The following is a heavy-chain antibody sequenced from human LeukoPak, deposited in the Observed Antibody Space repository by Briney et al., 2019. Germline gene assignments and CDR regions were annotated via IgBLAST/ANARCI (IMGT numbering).Heavy chain of an antibody. J-gene: IGHJ6*02. CDR3: TTYDLYYYYGMDV. Sequence: PGGPLRLSCAASGFTFSNAWMSWVRQAPGKGLEWVGRIKSKTDGGTTDYAAPVKGRFTISRDDSKNTLYLQMNSLKTEDTAVYYCTTYDLYYYYGMDVWGQGTTVTVSS. CDR1: GFTFSNAW. V-gene: IGHV3-15*01. D-gene: IGHD3-3*01. CDR2: IKSKTDGGTT.